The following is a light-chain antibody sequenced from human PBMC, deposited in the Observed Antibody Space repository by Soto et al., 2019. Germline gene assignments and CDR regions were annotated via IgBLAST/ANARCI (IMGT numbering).Light chain of an antibody. CDR2: NSS. CDR1: QRVKSNH. CDR3: QQYRDLPQT. J-gene: IGKJ1*01. V-gene: IGKV3-20*01. Sequence: EIVLTQSPGTLSLSPGERATLSCRASQRVKSNHLAWYQQKTGQTPRLLIYNSSTRATGIPNRLSGSEAGIVFTLTISRLEPEDFALYYCQQYRDLPQTFGQGTKVDIK.